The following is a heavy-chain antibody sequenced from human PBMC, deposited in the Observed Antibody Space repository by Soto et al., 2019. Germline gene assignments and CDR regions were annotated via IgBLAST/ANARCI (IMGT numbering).Heavy chain of an antibody. CDR3: ATPRTNYGGTYIPIDY. J-gene: IGHJ4*02. D-gene: IGHD4-17*01. CDR2: ISYDGNNK. V-gene: IGHV3-30-3*01. CDR1: GFTFSTYA. Sequence: GGSLRLSCAASGFTFSTYAMHWVRQAPGKGLEWVTVISYDGNNKYYADSVKGRFTISRDNSRNTLYLQMNSLRAEDTAVYYCATPRTNYGGTYIPIDYWGQGTLVTVSS.